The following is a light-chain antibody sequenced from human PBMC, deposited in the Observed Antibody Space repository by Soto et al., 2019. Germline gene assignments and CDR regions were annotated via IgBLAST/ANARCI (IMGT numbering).Light chain of an antibody. Sequence: IVLKQYRGTLSSTTGERATLSCRARQSVSSNLAWYQQQPGQAPRPLIHGAPTRATGIPARFSGSGSGTEFTLTISSLQSEDFAVYYCQQYNNRPRTFGQGTKVDIK. CDR2: GAP. J-gene: IGKJ1*01. CDR3: QQYNNRPRT. V-gene: IGKV3-15*01. CDR1: QSVSSN.